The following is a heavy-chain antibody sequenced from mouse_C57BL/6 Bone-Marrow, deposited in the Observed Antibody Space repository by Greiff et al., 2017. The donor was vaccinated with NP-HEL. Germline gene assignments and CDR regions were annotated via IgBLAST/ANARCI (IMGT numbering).Heavy chain of an antibody. Sequence: EVKLVESGGGLVQPGGSLKLSCAASGFTFSDYGMAWVRQAPRKGPEWVAFISNLAYSIYYADTVTGRFTISRENAKNTLYLEMSSLRSEDTAMYYCARHGMDGSSPAWFAYWGQGTLVTVSA. D-gene: IGHD1-1*01. CDR3: ARHGMDGSSPAWFAY. V-gene: IGHV5-15*01. J-gene: IGHJ3*01. CDR1: GFTFSDYG. CDR2: ISNLAYSI.